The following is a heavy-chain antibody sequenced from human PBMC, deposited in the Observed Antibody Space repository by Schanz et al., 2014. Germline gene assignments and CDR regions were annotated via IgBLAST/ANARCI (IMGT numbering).Heavy chain of an antibody. CDR3: TRGLGTMIVAVFDH. CDR1: GFTFENFP. V-gene: IGHV3-49*02. J-gene: IGHJ4*02. Sequence: DVQLVESGGGLVEPGQSLRLSCTVSGFTFENFPMSWFRQAPGKGLERVGLIRSKTYGGTTEYAASVMGRFTISRDDSRGIAYLQMDSLKTEDTAKYFCTRGLGTMIVAVFDHWAQGTQVIVSS. CDR2: IRSKTYGGTT. D-gene: IGHD3-22*01.